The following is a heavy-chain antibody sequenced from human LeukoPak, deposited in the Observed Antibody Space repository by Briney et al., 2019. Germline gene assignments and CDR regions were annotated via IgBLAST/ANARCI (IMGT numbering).Heavy chain of an antibody. V-gene: IGHV1-8*01. CDR2: KNPNSGNT. CDR3: ARRGAPAHDY. CDR1: GYTFTSYD. Sequence: ASVKVSCKASGYTFTSYDIHWVRQATGQGLEWMGWKNPNSGNTGYAQKFQGRVTMTRNTSISTAYMELSSLRSEDTAVYYCARRGAPAHDYWGQGTLVTVSS. J-gene: IGHJ4*02. D-gene: IGHD2-2*01.